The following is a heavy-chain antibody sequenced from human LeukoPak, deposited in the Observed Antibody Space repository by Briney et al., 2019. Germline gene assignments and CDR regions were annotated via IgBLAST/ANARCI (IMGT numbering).Heavy chain of an antibody. CDR3: ARASLYDNSAYYLDY. J-gene: IGHJ4*02. D-gene: IGHD3-22*01. CDR1: GFTFSSYS. Sequence: GGSLRLSCAASGFTFSSYSMNWVRQAPGKGLEWVSSISSSSTYIYYADSVKGRFTISRDNAKNSLYLQMNSLRAEDTALYYCARASLYDNSAYYLDYWGQGTLVTVSS. CDR2: ISSSSTYI. V-gene: IGHV3-21*04.